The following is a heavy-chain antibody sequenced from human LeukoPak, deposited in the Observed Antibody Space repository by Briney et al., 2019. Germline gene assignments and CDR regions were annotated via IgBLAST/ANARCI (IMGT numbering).Heavy chain of an antibody. CDR1: GGSISTYY. CDR2: IYYSGST. D-gene: IGHD4-11*01. J-gene: IGHJ6*02. Sequence: SETLSLTCTVSGGSISTYYGNWIRQAPGKGLEWIGYIYYSGSTNYDPSLKSRVAMSVDTSRNQFSLKLSSVTAADTAVYYCARAQVDYNNGPGSRGYYSYGMDVWGRGTTVTVSS. CDR3: ARAQVDYNNGPGSRGYYSYGMDV. V-gene: IGHV4-59*01.